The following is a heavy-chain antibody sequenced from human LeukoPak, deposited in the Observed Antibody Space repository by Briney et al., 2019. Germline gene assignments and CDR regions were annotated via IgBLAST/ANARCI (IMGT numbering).Heavy chain of an antibody. J-gene: IGHJ4*02. D-gene: IGHD4-23*01. CDR1: GGSISSGGYY. V-gene: IGHV4-30-2*01. Sequence: SETLSLTCTVSGGSISSGGYYWSWIRQPPGKGLEWIGYIYHSGSTYYNPSLKSRVTISVDRSKNQFSLKLSSVTAADTAVYYCARDTDYGGNQLDYWGQGTLVTVSS. CDR2: IYHSGST. CDR3: ARDTDYGGNQLDY.